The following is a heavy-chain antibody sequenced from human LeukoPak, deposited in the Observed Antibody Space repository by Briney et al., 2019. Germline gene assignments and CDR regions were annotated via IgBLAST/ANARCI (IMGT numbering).Heavy chain of an antibody. CDR3: ARLGYDSSGYYRFDY. V-gene: IGHV4-59*01. J-gene: IGHJ4*02. CDR2: MSYSGDT. Sequence: SETLPLTCTVSGGSICSYYWSWIRQPPGKGLEWIGYMSYSGDTNYNPSLKSRVTVSVDTSKNEFSLKLSSVTAADTAMYYCARLGYDSSGYYRFDYWGQGTLVTVSS. D-gene: IGHD3-22*01. CDR1: GGSICSYY.